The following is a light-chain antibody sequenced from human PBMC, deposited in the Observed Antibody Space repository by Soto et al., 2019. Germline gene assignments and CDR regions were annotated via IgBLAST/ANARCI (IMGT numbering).Light chain of an antibody. Sequence: EIVLTQSPGTLSLSPGERATISCRASQSVTSNYIAWYQQKPGQAPRLLIFGASIRATAIPDRFSGSGSGTDFTLTISRLEPEDFAVYHCQQYGISPTTFGQGTKVEIK. CDR3: QQYGISPTT. V-gene: IGKV3-20*01. J-gene: IGKJ1*01. CDR2: GAS. CDR1: QSVTSNY.